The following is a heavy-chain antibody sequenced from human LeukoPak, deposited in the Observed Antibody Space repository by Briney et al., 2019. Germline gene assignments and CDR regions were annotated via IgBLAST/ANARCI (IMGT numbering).Heavy chain of an antibody. CDR1: GFPFSSYA. J-gene: IGHJ4*02. Sequence: GGSLRLSCAASGFPFSSYAMNWVRQAPGKGLEWVSAISDRGDRQYYADSVKGRFTISRDNSMNTLRLQMNSLSVEDTAVYYCVVYTGGYRSQFWGQGTLVTVSS. D-gene: IGHD5-24*01. CDR3: VVYTGGYRSQF. V-gene: IGHV3-23*01. CDR2: ISDRGDRQ.